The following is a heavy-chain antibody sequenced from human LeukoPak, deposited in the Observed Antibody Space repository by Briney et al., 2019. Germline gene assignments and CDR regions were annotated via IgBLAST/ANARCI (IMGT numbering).Heavy chain of an antibody. Sequence: PGGSLRLSCAASGFSFSTYTMKWVRQAPGKGLEWVSYISGSSSTIYYADSVKGRFTISRDNAKNSLYLQMNSLRAEDTAVYYCAKELPRGWEPKAFDIWGQGTMVTVSS. V-gene: IGHV3-48*01. D-gene: IGHD1-26*01. CDR1: GFSFSTYT. CDR3: AKELPRGWEPKAFDI. J-gene: IGHJ3*02. CDR2: ISGSSSTI.